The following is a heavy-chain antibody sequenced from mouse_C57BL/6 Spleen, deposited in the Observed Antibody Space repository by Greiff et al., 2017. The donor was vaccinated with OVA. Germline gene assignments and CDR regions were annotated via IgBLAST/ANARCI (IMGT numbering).Heavy chain of an antibody. CDR3: ASGTGPYAMDY. Sequence: QVHVKQPGAELVKPGASVKLSCKASGYTFTSYWMHWVKQRPGQGLEWIGMIHPNSGSTNYNEKFKSKATLTVDKSSSTAYMQLSSLTSEDSAVYYCASGTGPYAMDYWGQGTSVTVSS. CDR1: GYTFTSYW. D-gene: IGHD4-1*01. CDR2: IHPNSGST. J-gene: IGHJ4*01. V-gene: IGHV1-64*01.